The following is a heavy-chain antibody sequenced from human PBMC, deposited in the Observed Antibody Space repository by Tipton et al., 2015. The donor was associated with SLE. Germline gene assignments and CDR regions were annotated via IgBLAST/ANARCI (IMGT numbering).Heavy chain of an antibody. CDR1: GGSIRSYNYL. CDR3: AREVNTVGDSDAFDI. CDR2: IHYTGSA. D-gene: IGHD5/OR15-5a*01. V-gene: IGHV4-31*03. Sequence: TLSLTCTVSGGSIRSYNYLWSWVRPLPGKGLEWISYIHYTGSAFYNPSLESRLITSIDISKNQFSLKLHSLSAADTAVYYCAREVNTVGDSDAFDIWGQGTIVTVSP. J-gene: IGHJ3*02.